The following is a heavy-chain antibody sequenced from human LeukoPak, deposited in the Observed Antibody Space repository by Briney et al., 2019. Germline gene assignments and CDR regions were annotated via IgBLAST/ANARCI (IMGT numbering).Heavy chain of an antibody. D-gene: IGHD6-6*01. CDR2: IYYSGSA. V-gene: IGHV4-31*11. Sequence: SETLSLTCAVYGGSFSGYYWSWIRQDPVMGLEWIGYIYYSGSAYYNPSLKSRVNISLDTSKNQFSLKLSSVTAADTAVYYCARGHSSSSPYFCNGMDVWGQGTTVTVSS. CDR1: GGSFSGYY. CDR3: ARGHSSSSPYFCNGMDV. J-gene: IGHJ6*02.